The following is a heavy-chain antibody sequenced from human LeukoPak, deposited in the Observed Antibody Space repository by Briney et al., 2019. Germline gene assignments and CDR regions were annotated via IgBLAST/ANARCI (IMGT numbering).Heavy chain of an antibody. CDR2: MNPNSGNT. Sequence: ASVKVSCKASGYTFTSYDINWVRQATGQGLEWMGWMNPNSGNTGYAQKFQGRVTMARNTSISTAYMELGSLRSEGTAVYYCARGLDEYSYAYYYYYMDVRGKGTTVTISS. D-gene: IGHD5-18*01. CDR3: ARGLDEYSYAYYYYYMDV. CDR1: GYTFTSYD. J-gene: IGHJ6*03. V-gene: IGHV1-8*01.